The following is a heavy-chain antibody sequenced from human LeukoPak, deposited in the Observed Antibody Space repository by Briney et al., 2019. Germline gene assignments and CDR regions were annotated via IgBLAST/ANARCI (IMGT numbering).Heavy chain of an antibody. V-gene: IGHV4-4*07. CDR3: ARVQGFGSGRPTYYYYGMDV. D-gene: IGHD3-10*01. CDR1: GGSISSYY. Sequence: SETLSLTCTVSGGSISSYYWSWIRRPAGKGLEWIGRIYTSGSTTYNPSLKSRVTMLVDTSKNQFSLKLSSVTAADTAVYYCARVQGFGSGRPTYYYYGMDVWGQGTTVTVSS. CDR2: IYTSGST. J-gene: IGHJ6*02.